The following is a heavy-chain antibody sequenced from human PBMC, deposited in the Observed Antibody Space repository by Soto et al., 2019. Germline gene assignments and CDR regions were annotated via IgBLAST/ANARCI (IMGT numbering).Heavy chain of an antibody. CDR1: VFTFSAFA. D-gene: IGHD1-26*01. CDR3: ARQIAVGANFDY. CDR2: ISYDGGAK. V-gene: IGHV3-30-3*01. J-gene: IGHJ4*02. Sequence: QVQLVESGGGVVQPGKSLRLSCAASVFTFSAFAMHWVRHAPGKGLEWVSVISYDGGAKYYADSVKGRFTISRDNSKNTLYLQMNSLRPEDTAVYYCARQIAVGANFDYWGQGTLVTVSS.